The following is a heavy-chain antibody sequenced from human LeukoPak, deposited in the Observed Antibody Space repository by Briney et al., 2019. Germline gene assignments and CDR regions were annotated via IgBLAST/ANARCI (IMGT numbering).Heavy chain of an antibody. Sequence: SETLSLTCTVSDDSISSYYWSWIRQPPGKGLEWIAYIYSSGSTSYNPSLKSRVSISLDTSKNQFSLKLSSVTAADTAVYYCARLASWGDSSGWNNWFDPWGQGTLVTVSS. CDR1: DDSISSYY. V-gene: IGHV4-59*01. J-gene: IGHJ5*02. CDR2: IYSSGST. CDR3: ARLASWGDSSGWNNWFDP. D-gene: IGHD6-19*01.